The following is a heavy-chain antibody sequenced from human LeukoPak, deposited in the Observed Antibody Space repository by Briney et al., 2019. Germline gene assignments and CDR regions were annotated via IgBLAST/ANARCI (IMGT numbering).Heavy chain of an antibody. D-gene: IGHD2-2*03. CDR1: GGSISSGGYS. CDR2: IYHSGST. V-gene: IGHV4-30-2*06. CDR3: ARAGYCSSTSCYATYYFDY. J-gene: IGHJ4*02. Sequence: SETLSLTCAVSGGSISSGGYSWSWIRQSPGKGLEWIGYIYHSGSTYYNPSLKSRVTISVDRSKNQFSLKLSSVTAADTAVYYCARAGYCSSTSCYATYYFDYWGQGTLVTVSS.